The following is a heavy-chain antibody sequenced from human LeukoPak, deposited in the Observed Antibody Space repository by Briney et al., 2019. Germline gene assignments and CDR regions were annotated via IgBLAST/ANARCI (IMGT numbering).Heavy chain of an antibody. CDR1: GGSISSGGYY. D-gene: IGHD5-18*01. CDR2: IYYSGST. CDR3: ARGGGYSYANVVWILAPDRWFDP. V-gene: IGHV4-31*03. J-gene: IGHJ5*02. Sequence: PSETLSLTCTVSGGSISSGGYYWSWIRQHPGKGLEWIGYIYYSGSTYYNPSLKSRVTISVDTSKNQFSLKLSPVTAADTAVYYCARGGGYSYANVVWILAPDRWFDPWGQGTLVTVSS.